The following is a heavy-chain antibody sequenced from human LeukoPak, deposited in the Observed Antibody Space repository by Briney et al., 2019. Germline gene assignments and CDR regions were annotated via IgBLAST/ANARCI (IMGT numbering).Heavy chain of an antibody. CDR2: NKSNSSDT. J-gene: IGHJ5*02. D-gene: IGHD2/OR15-2a*01. CDR1: GYTLTGHY. Sequence: ASVNVSCMASGYTLTGHYMHWVRQPPGQGGAGMGLNKSNSSDTNDAQKLQGRVTMTRDTTIRTAYMELSRLRSDDAAVYYCARDSADKYFTENWFYPWGQGTLVT. CDR3: ARDSADKYFTENWFYP. V-gene: IGHV1-2*06.